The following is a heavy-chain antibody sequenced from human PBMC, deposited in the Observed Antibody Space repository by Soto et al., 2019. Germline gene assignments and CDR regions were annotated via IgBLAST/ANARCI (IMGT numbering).Heavy chain of an antibody. CDR1: GGSFSGYY. D-gene: IGHD3-3*01. V-gene: IGHV4-34*01. J-gene: IGHJ6*02. Sequence: KPSETLSLTCAVYGGSFSGYYWSWIRQPPGKGLEWIGEINHSGSTNYNPSLKSRVTISVDTSKNQFSLKLSSVTAADTAVYYCARGGLGYDFWSGYYTGIHGMDVWGQGTTVTVSS. CDR3: ARGGLGYDFWSGYYTGIHGMDV. CDR2: INHSGST.